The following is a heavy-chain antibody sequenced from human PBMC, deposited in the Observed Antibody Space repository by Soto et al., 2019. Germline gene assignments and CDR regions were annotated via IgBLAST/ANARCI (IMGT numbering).Heavy chain of an antibody. V-gene: IGHV4-34*01. CDR1: GESFSGYY. CDR2: INRSRST. Sequence: QVQLQQWGAGLLKPSETLSLTCAVYGESFSGYYWSWIRQPPGKGLEWIGEINRSRSTNHNPSLKSRVTISVDTCKNQFSLKLNSVTAADTAVYYCARGWVGTGSHYFRFWGQGTLVTVSS. J-gene: IGHJ4*02. CDR3: ARGWVGTGSHYFRF. D-gene: IGHD3-9*01.